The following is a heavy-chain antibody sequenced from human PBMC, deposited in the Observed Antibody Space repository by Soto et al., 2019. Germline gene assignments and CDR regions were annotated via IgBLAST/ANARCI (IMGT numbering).Heavy chain of an antibody. CDR2: INPNSGGT. CDR3: ARDGYSYGYGYFDY. CDR1: GYTFTGYY. V-gene: IGHV1-2*02. Sequence: GASVKVSCKASGYTFTGYYMHWVRQAPGQGLEWMGWINPNSGGTNYAQKFQGRVTMTRDTSISTAYMELSRLRSDDTAVYYCARDGYSYGYGYFDYWGQGTLVTVSS. D-gene: IGHD5-18*01. J-gene: IGHJ4*02.